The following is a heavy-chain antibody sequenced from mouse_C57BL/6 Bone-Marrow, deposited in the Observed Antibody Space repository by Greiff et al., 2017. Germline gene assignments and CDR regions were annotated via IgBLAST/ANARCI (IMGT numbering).Heavy chain of an antibody. Sequence: VQLQQSDAELVKPGASVKISCKVSGYTFTDHTIHWMKQRPEQGLEWIGYIYPRDGSTKYNEKFKGKATLTADKSSSTAYMQLNSLTSEDSAVYFCARGRDYYGSSQYYYAMDYWGQGTSVTVSS. CDR3: ARGRDYYGSSQYYYAMDY. V-gene: IGHV1-78*01. D-gene: IGHD1-1*01. CDR1: GYTFTDHT. CDR2: IYPRDGST. J-gene: IGHJ4*01.